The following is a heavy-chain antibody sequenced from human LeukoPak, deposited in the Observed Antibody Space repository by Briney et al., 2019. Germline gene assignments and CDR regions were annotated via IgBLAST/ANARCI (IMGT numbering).Heavy chain of an antibody. Sequence: GGSLRLSCAASGFIFSTYAMTWVRQAPGKGLEWVSTISYGGESTYYADSVKGRFTISRDNSKNTLYLQMNSLRAEDTAVYYCAKDLLVAAAARSHWGQGTLVTVSS. V-gene: IGHV3-23*01. CDR2: ISYGGEST. CDR3: AKDLLVAAAARSH. J-gene: IGHJ4*02. D-gene: IGHD6-13*01. CDR1: GFIFSTYA.